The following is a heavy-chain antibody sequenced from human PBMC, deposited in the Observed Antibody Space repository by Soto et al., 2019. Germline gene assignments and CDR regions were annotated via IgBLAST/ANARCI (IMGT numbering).Heavy chain of an antibody. V-gene: IGHV2-5*01. J-gene: IGHJ5*01. Sequence: QITLKESGPTLVKPTQTLTLTCTFSGFSLTTSGVGVGWIRQPPGKALEWLALIYWDDKRYSPSLKSRLTIPKDTSRNQVVLTMTNMDPVDTATYFCAHRDGFGEFDSWGQGTLVTVSS. CDR3: AHRDGFGEFDS. D-gene: IGHD3-10*01. CDR1: GFSLTTSGVG. CDR2: IYWDDK.